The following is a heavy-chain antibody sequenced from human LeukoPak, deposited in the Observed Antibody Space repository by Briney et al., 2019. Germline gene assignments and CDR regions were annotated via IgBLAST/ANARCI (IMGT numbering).Heavy chain of an antibody. Sequence: PSETLSLTCAVYGGSFSGYYWSWIRQPPGKGLELIGEINHSGSTNYNPSLKSRVTISVDTSKNQFSLKLSSVTAADTAVYYCARVPKLGYCSGGSCYGRYYYYYYMDVWGKGTTVTVSS. J-gene: IGHJ6*03. CDR1: GGSFSGYY. CDR3: ARVPKLGYCSGGSCYGRYYYYYYMDV. D-gene: IGHD2-15*01. V-gene: IGHV4-34*01. CDR2: INHSGST.